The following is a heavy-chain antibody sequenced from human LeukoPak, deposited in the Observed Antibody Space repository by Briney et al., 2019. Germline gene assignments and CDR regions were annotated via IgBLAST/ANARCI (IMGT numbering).Heavy chain of an antibody. J-gene: IGHJ4*02. CDR1: GGSFSGYY. V-gene: IGHV4-39*01. Sequence: SETLSLTCAVYGGSFSGYYWGWIRQPPGKGLEWIGSIYYSGSTYYNPSLKSRVTISVDTSKNQFSLKLSSVTAADTAVYYCARAYYYDSSGYILYYFDYWGQGTLVTVSS. CDR3: ARAYYYDSSGYILYYFDY. CDR2: IYYSGST. D-gene: IGHD3-22*01.